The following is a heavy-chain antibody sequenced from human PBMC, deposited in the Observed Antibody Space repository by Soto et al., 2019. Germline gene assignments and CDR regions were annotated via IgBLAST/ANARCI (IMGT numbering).Heavy chain of an antibody. D-gene: IGHD3-10*01. CDR2: IYTSGST. V-gene: IGHV4-4*07. CDR3: ARRGMVRGVIISGWFDP. CDR1: GGSISSYY. J-gene: IGHJ5*02. Sequence: PSETLSLTCTVSGGSISSYYWSWIRQPAGKGLEWIGRIYTSGSTNYNPSLKSRVTISVDTSKNQFSLKLSSVTAADTAVYYCARRGMVRGVIISGWFDPWGQGTLVTVSS.